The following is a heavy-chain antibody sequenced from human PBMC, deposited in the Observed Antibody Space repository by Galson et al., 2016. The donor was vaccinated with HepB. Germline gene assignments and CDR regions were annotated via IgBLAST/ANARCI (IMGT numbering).Heavy chain of an antibody. CDR3: ARGARPLTEVMHRRGHLDC. CDR1: GGSISSYC. V-gene: IGHV4-59*01. J-gene: IGHJ4*02. CDR2: VYDSGST. Sequence: SETLSLTCTVSGGSISSYCWSWIRQPPGKGLEWIGYVYDSGSTEYNPSLKSRVTISLDTSRTRVSLKLRSVTAADTAVYYCARGARPLTEVMHRRGHLDCWGQGTLVTVSS. D-gene: IGHD4-17*01.